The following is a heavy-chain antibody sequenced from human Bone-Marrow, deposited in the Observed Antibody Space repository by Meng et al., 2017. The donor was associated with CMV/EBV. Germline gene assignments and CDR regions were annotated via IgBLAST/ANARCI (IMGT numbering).Heavy chain of an antibody. Sequence: ESLKISCTVSGGSIRNSSYYWDWVRQAPGKGLEWIGNFYYSGTTSYTPSLKSRVTISGDTSKNQFSLKLYSVTATDTAVYYCASGSALGYYGMDLWGQGTTVTVSS. CDR3: ASGSALGYYGMDL. J-gene: IGHJ6*02. CDR2: FYYSGTT. V-gene: IGHV4-39*01. CDR1: GGSIRNSSYY. D-gene: IGHD1-26*01.